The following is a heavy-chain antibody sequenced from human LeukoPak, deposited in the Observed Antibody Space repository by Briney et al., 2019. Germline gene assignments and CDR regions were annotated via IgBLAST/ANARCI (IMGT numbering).Heavy chain of an antibody. V-gene: IGHV3-21*01. CDR2: ISVGSNYI. D-gene: IGHD3-22*01. CDR1: GYTFSSYS. CDR3: ARLRRNSDRSGYYYYYDY. Sequence: PGGSLRLSCAASGYTFSSYSINWVRQAPGKGPEWVSSISVGSNYIYYADSVRGRFSISRDDARNSLYLQMDSLRGDDTAVYYCARLRRNSDRSGYYYYYDYWGQGTLVTVSS. J-gene: IGHJ4*02.